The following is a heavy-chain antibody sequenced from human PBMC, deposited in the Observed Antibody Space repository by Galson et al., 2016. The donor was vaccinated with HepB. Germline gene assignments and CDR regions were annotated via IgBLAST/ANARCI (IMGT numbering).Heavy chain of an antibody. Sequence: SETLSLTCAVSGGSISSSNWWSWVRQPPGKGLEWIGEIYPRGSTSYKPSLKSRVTISIDKSKNQVSLKMSAVTAADTAVYFCAREYSSRIDNWGQGTRVTVSS. CDR2: IYPRGST. J-gene: IGHJ4*02. CDR1: GGSISSSNW. V-gene: IGHV4-4*02. D-gene: IGHD6-13*01. CDR3: AREYSSRIDN.